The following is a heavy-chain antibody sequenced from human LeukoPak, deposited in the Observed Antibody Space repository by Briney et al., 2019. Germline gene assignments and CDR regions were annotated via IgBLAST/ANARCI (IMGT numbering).Heavy chain of an antibody. V-gene: IGHV4-59*08. Sequence: SETLSLTCTVSGGSISSYYWTWIRQPPGKGLEWIGYIHYSGRTNYNPSLKSRVTISVDTSKNQFSLKLSSVTAADAAVYYRARYPGRGVIISYYYYGMDVWGQGTTVTVSS. CDR3: ARYPGRGVIISYYYYGMDV. CDR1: GGSISSYY. D-gene: IGHD3-10*01. J-gene: IGHJ6*02. CDR2: IHYSGRT.